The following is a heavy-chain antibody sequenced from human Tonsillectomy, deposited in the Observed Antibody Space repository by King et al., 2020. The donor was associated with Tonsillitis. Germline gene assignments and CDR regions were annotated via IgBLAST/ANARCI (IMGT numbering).Heavy chain of an antibody. CDR1: GFTFDDYA. D-gene: IGHD1-26*01. CDR3: AKDMGRNYYYNGMNV. V-gene: IGHV3-43D*03. Sequence: VQLVESGGVVVQPGGSLRLSCAASGFTFDDYAMHWVRHAPGKGLEWVSLISWDGGSTYYADSVKGRFTISRDNSKNSLYLQMNSLRAEDTALYYCAKDMGRNYYYNGMNVWGQGTTVTVSS. CDR2: ISWDGGST. J-gene: IGHJ6*02.